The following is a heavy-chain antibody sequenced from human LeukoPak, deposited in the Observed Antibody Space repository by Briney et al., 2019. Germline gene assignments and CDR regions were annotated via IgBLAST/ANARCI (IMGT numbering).Heavy chain of an antibody. CDR3: ARVPSTYTVTTGLNWFDP. CDR1: GYTFTGYY. CDR2: ISAYNGNT. Sequence: ASVKVSCKASGYTFTGYYMHWVRQAPGQGLEWMGWISAYNGNTNYAQKLQGRVTMTTDTSTSTAYMELRSLRSDDTAVYYCARVPSTYTVTTGLNWFDPWGQGTLVTVSS. V-gene: IGHV1-18*04. D-gene: IGHD4-17*01. J-gene: IGHJ5*02.